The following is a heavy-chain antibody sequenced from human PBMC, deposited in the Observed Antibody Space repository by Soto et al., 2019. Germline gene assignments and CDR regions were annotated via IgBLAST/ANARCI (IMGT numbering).Heavy chain of an antibody. J-gene: IGHJ4*02. D-gene: IGHD1-26*01. Sequence: QLQLQESSPGLVKPSETLSLTCTVSGGSISSSSYYWGWIRQPPGKGLELIGRIYYSGSTDNNPSLKRQVTITVHAANTQSSLNLVAATAADTALYYCARHGRGSYSIDYWGQGTLVTVSS. V-gene: IGHV4-39*01. CDR2: IYYSGST. CDR3: ARHGRGSYSIDY. CDR1: GGSISSSSYY.